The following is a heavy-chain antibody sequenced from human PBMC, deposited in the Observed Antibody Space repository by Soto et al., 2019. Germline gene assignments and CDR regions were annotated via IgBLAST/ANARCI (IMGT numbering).Heavy chain of an antibody. CDR2: ISYSGRT. D-gene: IGHD1-1*01. Sequence: QVQLQESGPGLVKPSQTLSLTCTVSGDSIPSGDYYWSWIRQHPGKGLEWIGYISYSGRTYYNPSLMGRLTMSIDMYKSQFSLKLTTVTASDTAVYYCAREPRAGYNLAFDIWGQGTMVTVSS. J-gene: IGHJ3*02. CDR3: AREPRAGYNLAFDI. V-gene: IGHV4-31*03. CDR1: GDSIPSGDYY.